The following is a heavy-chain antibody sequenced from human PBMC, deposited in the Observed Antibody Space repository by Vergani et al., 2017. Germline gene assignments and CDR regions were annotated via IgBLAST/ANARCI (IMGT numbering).Heavy chain of an antibody. D-gene: IGHD6-19*01. Sequence: QVQLQESGPGLVKPSETLSLTCAVSGYSISSGYYWGWIRQPPGKGLEWIGSIYHSGSTYYNPSLKSRVTISVDTSKNQFSLKLSSVTAADTAVYYCARQSDSSGWYWFDPWGQGTLVTVSS. V-gene: IGHV4-38-2*01. CDR1: GYSISSGYY. CDR3: ARQSDSSGWYWFDP. CDR2: IYHSGST. J-gene: IGHJ5*02.